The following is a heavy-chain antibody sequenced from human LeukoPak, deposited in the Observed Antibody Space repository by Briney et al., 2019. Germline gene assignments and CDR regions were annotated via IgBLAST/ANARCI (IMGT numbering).Heavy chain of an antibody. D-gene: IGHD2-21*02. CDR3: VREDTPATANY. Sequence: GRPLRLSCAASGFNFANHAMSWVRQTPGKGLEWVSAISGGGDITYYADSVTGRFTISRDNSKDTLFLQMHSLRPGDTAVYYCVREDTPATANYWGQGTLVTISS. CDR2: ISGGGDIT. V-gene: IGHV3-23*01. J-gene: IGHJ4*02. CDR1: GFNFANHA.